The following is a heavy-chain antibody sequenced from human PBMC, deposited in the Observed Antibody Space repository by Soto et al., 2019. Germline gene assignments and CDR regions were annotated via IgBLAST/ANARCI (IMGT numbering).Heavy chain of an antibody. J-gene: IGHJ6*02. CDR2: ILYDGSNK. Sequence: GGSLRLSCAASGFTFSSYGMHWVRQAPGKGLEWVTVILYDGSNKYYADSVKGRFTISRDNAKNTLYLQMNSLRAEDTAVFYCAKSGSAAAGPGGMDVWGQVITVTVSS. CDR1: GFTFSSYG. CDR3: AKSGSAAAGPGGMDV. D-gene: IGHD6-13*01. V-gene: IGHV3-30*18.